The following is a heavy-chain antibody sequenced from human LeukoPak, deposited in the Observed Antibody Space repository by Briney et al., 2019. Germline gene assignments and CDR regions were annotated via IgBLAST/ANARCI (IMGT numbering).Heavy chain of an antibody. Sequence: SETLSLTCTVSGGSISSYYWSWIRQPPGKGLEWIGYIYYSGSTYYDPSLKSRVTISVDTSKNQLSLKLSSVTAADTAVYYCARGTYYDSSGSPNFDYWGQGTLVTVSS. CDR1: GGSISSYY. CDR3: ARGTYYDSSGSPNFDY. J-gene: IGHJ4*02. V-gene: IGHV4-59*12. CDR2: IYYSGST. D-gene: IGHD3-22*01.